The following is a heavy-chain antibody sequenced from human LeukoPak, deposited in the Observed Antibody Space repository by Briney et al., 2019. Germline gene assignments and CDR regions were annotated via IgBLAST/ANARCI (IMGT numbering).Heavy chain of an antibody. V-gene: IGHV4-4*07. J-gene: IGHJ4*02. CDR1: GGSISSSY. CDR2: IYTTGSTDST. Sequence: SETLSLTCTASGGSISSSYCSWIRQPAGKGLEWIGRIYTTGSTDSTDFNPSLKSRVTMSVDTSKNQFSLKLGSVTAADTAVYYCAGFGAGSYYWGQGTLVTVSS. D-gene: IGHD3-10*01. CDR3: AGFGAGSYY.